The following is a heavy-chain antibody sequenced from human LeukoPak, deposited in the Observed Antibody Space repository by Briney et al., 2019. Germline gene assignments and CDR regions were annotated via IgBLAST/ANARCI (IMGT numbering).Heavy chain of an antibody. V-gene: IGHV3-66*02. CDR2: IYSGGTT. CDR3: ARGELARRFDD. CDR1: GFTVSNNY. J-gene: IGHJ4*02. Sequence: GGSLRLSCVASGFTVSNNYMSWVRQAPGKGLEWVSVIYSGGTTYYTDSVKGRFTISRDNSQNTLYFQMNSLRAEDTAVYYCARGELARRFDDWGQGTLVTVSS. D-gene: IGHD3-10*01.